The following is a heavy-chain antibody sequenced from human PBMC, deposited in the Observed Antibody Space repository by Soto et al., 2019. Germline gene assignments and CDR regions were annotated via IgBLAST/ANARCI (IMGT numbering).Heavy chain of an antibody. CDR3: ASSVRYDSGGYYFHYFDY. D-gene: IGHD3-22*01. CDR1: GFTVSSNY. CDR2: IYSGGST. V-gene: IGHV3-53*01. Sequence: GGSLRLSCAASGFTVSSNYMSWVRQAPGKGLEWVSIIYSGGSTYYADSVKGRFTISRDNSQNTLYLQMNSLRAEDTAVYYCASSVRYDSGGYYFHYFDYWGQGTLGTVSS. J-gene: IGHJ4*02.